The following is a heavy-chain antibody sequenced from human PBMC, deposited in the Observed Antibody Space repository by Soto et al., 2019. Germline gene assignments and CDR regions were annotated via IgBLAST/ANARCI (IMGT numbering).Heavy chain of an antibody. CDR1: GFTVSSNY. J-gene: IGHJ6*02. D-gene: IGHD3-10*01. Sequence: GGSLRLSCAASGFTVSSNYMSWVRQAPGKGLEWVSVIYSGGSTYYADSVKGRFTISRHNSKNTLYLQMNSLRAEDTAVYYCARVHGSGSYYYGMDVWGQGTTVTVS. CDR3: ARVHGSGSYYYGMDV. CDR2: IYSGGST. V-gene: IGHV3-53*04.